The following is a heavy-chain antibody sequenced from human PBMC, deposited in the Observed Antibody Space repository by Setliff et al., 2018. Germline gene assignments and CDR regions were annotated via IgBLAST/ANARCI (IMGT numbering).Heavy chain of an antibody. CDR3: ARNWRDRGYDY. CDR1: GYSISSGYC. CDR2: ICHSGST. D-gene: IGHD3-3*01. Sequence: SETLSLTCDVSGYSISSGYCWGWIRQPPGKGLEWIGSICHSGSTHYNPSLKSRVTMSVDTSKKQLSLKLRSVTAADTAVYYCARNWRDRGYDYWGQGIVVTVSS. V-gene: IGHV4-38-2*01. J-gene: IGHJ4*02.